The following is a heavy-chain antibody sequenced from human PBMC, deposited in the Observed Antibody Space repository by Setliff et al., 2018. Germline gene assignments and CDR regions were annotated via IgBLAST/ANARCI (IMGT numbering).Heavy chain of an antibody. Sequence: SETLSLTCTVSGGSISSGSYYWSWIRQPAGKGLEWIGHIYTSGSTNYNPSLKSRVTISFGTSKNQFSLKLSSVTAADTAVYYCARDNNPGYRGYWGRFDYWGQGTLVTVSS. J-gene: IGHJ4*02. CDR3: ARDNNPGYRGYWGRFDY. CDR1: GGSISSGSYY. CDR2: IYTSGST. D-gene: IGHD3-16*02. V-gene: IGHV4-61*09.